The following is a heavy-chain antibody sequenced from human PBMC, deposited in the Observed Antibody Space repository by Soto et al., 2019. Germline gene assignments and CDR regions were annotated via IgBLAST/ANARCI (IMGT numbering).Heavy chain of an antibody. V-gene: IGHV3-33*01. D-gene: IGHD3-10*01. CDR2: IWYDGSNK. Sequence: QVQLVESGGGVVQPGRSLRLSCAASGFTFSSYGMHGVRQAPGKGLEWVAVIWYDGSNKYYADSVKGRFTISRDNSKNTLYLQMNSLRGEDTAVYYCARDHAYGSGSYYNYYYYYGMDVWGQGTTVTVSS. CDR1: GFTFSSYG. J-gene: IGHJ6*02. CDR3: ARDHAYGSGSYYNYYYYYGMDV.